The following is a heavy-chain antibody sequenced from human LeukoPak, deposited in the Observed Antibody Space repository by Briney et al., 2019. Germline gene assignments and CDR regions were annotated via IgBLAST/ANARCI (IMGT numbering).Heavy chain of an antibody. CDR3: ARPRNILRGGPFDS. V-gene: IGHV4-34*01. CDR2: INHSGST. D-gene: IGHD3-10*01. Sequence: SETLSLTCAVYGGSFSGYYWSWIRQPPGKGLEWIGEINHSGSTNYNPSLESRVTISVDTSKNQFSLKLSSLTAADTAVYYCARPRNILRGGPFDSWGKGTLVTVSS. CDR1: GGSFSGYY. J-gene: IGHJ4*02.